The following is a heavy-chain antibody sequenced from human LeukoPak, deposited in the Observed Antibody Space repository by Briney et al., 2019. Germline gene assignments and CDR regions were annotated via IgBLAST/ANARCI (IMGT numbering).Heavy chain of an antibody. CDR2: ISSSGTTI. CDR1: GFTFSSYS. J-gene: IGHJ4*02. V-gene: IGHV3-48*02. D-gene: IGHD6-13*01. CDR3: ARVWGLAVAGGEIEY. Sequence: GVSLRLSCAASGFTFSSYSMNWVRQAPGKGLEWVSYISSSGTTIYYADSVKGRFTISRDNAKNSLYLQMNSLRDEDTAVYYCARVWGLAVAGGEIEYWGQGTLVTVSS.